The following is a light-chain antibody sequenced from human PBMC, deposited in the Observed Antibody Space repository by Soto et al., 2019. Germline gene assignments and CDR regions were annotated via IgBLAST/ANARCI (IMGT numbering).Light chain of an antibody. V-gene: IGKV3-20*01. CDR3: QQYGSPPWT. CDR1: QSVASSS. Sequence: ENVLTQSPGTLSLSPGERATLSCRASQSVASSSLAWYQQKPGQTPRLLLDGASSRATGISDRFSGSGSGTDFTLTISRLEPEDFAVYYCQQYGSPPWTFGQGTNVEI. CDR2: GAS. J-gene: IGKJ1*01.